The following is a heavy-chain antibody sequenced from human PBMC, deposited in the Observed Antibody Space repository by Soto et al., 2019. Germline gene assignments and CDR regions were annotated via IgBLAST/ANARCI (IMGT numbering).Heavy chain of an antibody. CDR3: ARQGGGSSWYRVDY. J-gene: IGHJ4*02. CDR1: GGSISSYP. V-gene: IGHV4-59*08. Sequence: PSETLSLTCIVSGGSISSYPLSWIRQPPGKGLEWIGYIYYSGNTNYNPSLKSRVTISVDTSKNHFSLKLSSVTAADTAVYYCARQGGGSSWYRVDYWGQGTLVTVSS. CDR2: IYYSGNT. D-gene: IGHD6-13*01.